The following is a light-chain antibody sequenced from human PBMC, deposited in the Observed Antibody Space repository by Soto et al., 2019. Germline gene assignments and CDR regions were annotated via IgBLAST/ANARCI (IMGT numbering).Light chain of an antibody. CDR1: QSLIYSNGNTY. CDR2: QVS. J-gene: IGKJ5*01. CDR3: MQSTQLPPT. V-gene: IGKV2-30*01. Sequence: VVLTQSPLSLPVTLGQPASISCRSSQSLIYSNGNTYLNWYQQRPGQSPRRLIYQVSNRDSGVPDRFSGSGSGTDFTLEISRVETDDVGIYYCMQSTQLPPTFGQGTRLEIK.